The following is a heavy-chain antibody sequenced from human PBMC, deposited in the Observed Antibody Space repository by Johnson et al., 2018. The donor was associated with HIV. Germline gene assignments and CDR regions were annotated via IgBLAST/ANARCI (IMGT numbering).Heavy chain of an antibody. V-gene: IGHV3-30*03. J-gene: IGHJ3*02. D-gene: IGHD6-19*01. CDR2: ISYDGSNK. Sequence: QMQLVESGGGLVQPGGSLRLSCAASGFTFSSYAMSWVRQAPGKGLEWVAVISYDGSNKYYADSVKGRFTISRDNSKNTLYLQMNSLRAEDTAVYYCARKQWLAKISSDAFDIWGQGTMVTVSS. CDR1: GFTFSSYA. CDR3: ARKQWLAKISSDAFDI.